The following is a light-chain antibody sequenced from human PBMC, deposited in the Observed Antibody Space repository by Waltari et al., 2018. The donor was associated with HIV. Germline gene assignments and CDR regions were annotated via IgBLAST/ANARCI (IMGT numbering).Light chain of an antibody. J-gene: IGLJ3*02. V-gene: IGLV2-14*03. CDR3: ASLTDDNTVM. CDR2: DVH. Sequence: AVTQPASVSGLPGQSTTISCTGDDSDFSLYKFVSWYQQHSGKPPRLILYDVHRRAAGVSDRFSGSMSGNTASLTISGLRAEDEGHYYCASLTDDNTVMFGGGTEVTVL. CDR1: DSDFSLYKF.